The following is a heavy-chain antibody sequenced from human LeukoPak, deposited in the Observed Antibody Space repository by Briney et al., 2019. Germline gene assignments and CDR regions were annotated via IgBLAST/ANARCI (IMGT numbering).Heavy chain of an antibody. Sequence: PSETLSLTCTVSGGSISSSSYYRGWIREPPGKGLEWIGSIYYSGGTYYNPSLKSRVTISVDTSKNQFSLKLSSVTAADTAVYYCASAFDYGDYGNFDYWGQGTLVTVSS. J-gene: IGHJ4*02. CDR1: GGSISSSSYY. CDR3: ASAFDYGDYGNFDY. CDR2: IYYSGGT. V-gene: IGHV4-39*01. D-gene: IGHD4-17*01.